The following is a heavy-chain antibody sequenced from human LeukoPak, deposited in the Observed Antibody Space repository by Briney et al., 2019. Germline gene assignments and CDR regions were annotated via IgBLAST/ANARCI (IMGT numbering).Heavy chain of an antibody. V-gene: IGHV1-69*04. D-gene: IGHD3-10*01. J-gene: IGHJ3*02. CDR2: IIPILGIA. Sequence: ASVKVSCKASGYTLTDYYIHWVRQAPGQGLEWMGRIIPILGIANYAQKFQGRVTITADKSTSTAYMELSSLRSEDTAVYYCARAITMVRGAIGAFDIWGQGTMVTVSS. CDR3: ARAITMVRGAIGAFDI. CDR1: GYTLTDYY.